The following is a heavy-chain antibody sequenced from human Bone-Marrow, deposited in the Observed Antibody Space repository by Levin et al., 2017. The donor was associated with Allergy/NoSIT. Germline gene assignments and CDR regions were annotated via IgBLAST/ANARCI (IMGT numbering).Heavy chain of an antibody. J-gene: IGHJ6*02. CDR2: TSFDGSNK. Sequence: GGSLRLSCAASGFSFRTYDMHWVRQAPGKGLEWVTMTSFDGSNKNYGDSVKGRFTVSRDNSKNTLYLQMNSLRVEDTGVYYCAKGVKGLQLWQERYYGLDVWGQGTTVTVSS. CDR1: GFSFRTYD. V-gene: IGHV3-30*18. D-gene: IGHD5-18*01. CDR3: AKGVKGLQLWQERYYGLDV.